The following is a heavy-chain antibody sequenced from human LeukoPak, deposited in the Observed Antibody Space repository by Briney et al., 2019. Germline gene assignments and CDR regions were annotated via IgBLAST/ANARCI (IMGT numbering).Heavy chain of an antibody. D-gene: IGHD6-19*01. Sequence: GGSLRLSCAASGFTFSSYAMHWVRRAPGKGLEWVAVISYDGSNKYYADSVKGRFTISRDNSKNTLHLQMNSLRAEDTAVYYCARVRYSSGWYGGLRYWGQGTLVTVSS. CDR3: ARVRYSSGWYGGLRY. J-gene: IGHJ4*02. V-gene: IGHV3-30-3*01. CDR2: ISYDGSNK. CDR1: GFTFSSYA.